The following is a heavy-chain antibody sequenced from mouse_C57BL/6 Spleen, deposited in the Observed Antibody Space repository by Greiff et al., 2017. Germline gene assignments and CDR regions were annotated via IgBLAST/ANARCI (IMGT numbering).Heavy chain of an antibody. CDR1: GYAFSSSW. D-gene: IGHD1-1*01. CDR3: AKDPYYGGYFDY. J-gene: IGHJ2*01. CDR2: IYPGDGDT. V-gene: IGHV1-82*01. Sequence: QVQLQQSGPELVKPGASVKISCKASGYAFSSSWMNWVKQRPGKGLEWIGRIYPGDGDTNYNGKFKGKATLTADKSSSTAYMQLSSLTSEDSAVYFCAKDPYYGGYFDYWGQGTTLTVSS.